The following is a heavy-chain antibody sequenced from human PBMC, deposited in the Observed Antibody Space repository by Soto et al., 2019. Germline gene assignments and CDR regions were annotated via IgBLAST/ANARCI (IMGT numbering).Heavy chain of an antibody. J-gene: IGHJ5*02. CDR1: GYTFTSYA. D-gene: IGHD3-3*01. V-gene: IGHV1-3*01. CDR3: ARDLVLSYDFWSGYWFDP. Sequence: GASVKVSCKASGYTFTSYAMHWVRQAPGQRLEWMGWINAGNGNTKYSQKFQGRVTITRDTSASTAYMELSSLRSEDTAVYYCARDLVLSYDFWSGYWFDPWGQGTLVTVSS. CDR2: INAGNGNT.